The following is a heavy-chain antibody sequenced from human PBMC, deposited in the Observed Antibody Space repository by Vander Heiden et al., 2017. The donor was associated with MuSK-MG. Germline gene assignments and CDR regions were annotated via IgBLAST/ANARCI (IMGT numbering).Heavy chain of an antibody. CDR2: ISAYNGNT. Sequence: QVQLVPAGAGVKKPGSSVKVSCQASGCTSPSHGIRWVRQAPGQGLEWMGWISAYNGNTNYAQKLQGRVTMTTDTSTSTAYMELRSLRSDDTAVYYCAREYYDSSGYYAQAGYYYYYMDVWGKGTTVTVSS. CDR1: GCTSPSHG. CDR3: AREYYDSSGYYAQAGYYYYYMDV. V-gene: IGHV1-18*01. J-gene: IGHJ6*03. D-gene: IGHD3-22*01.